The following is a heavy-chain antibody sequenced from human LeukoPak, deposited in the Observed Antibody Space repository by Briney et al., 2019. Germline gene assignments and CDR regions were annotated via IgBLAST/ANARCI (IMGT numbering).Heavy chain of an antibody. CDR2: MNPNSGNT. V-gene: IGHV1-8*01. CDR3: ARVIVVHGIYYFDY. CDR1: GYTFTSYD. Sequence: GASVKVSCKASGYTFTSYDINWVRQATGQGLEWMGWMNPNSGNTGYAQKFQGRVTMTRNTSISTAYMELSSLRSEDTAVYYCARVIVVHGIYYFDYWGQGTLVTVSS. D-gene: IGHD1-26*01. J-gene: IGHJ4*02.